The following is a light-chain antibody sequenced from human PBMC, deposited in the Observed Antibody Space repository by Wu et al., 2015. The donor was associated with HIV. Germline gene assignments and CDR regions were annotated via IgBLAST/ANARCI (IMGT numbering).Light chain of an antibody. V-gene: IGKV3-20*01. CDR3: QQYGSSTWT. Sequence: EIVLTQSPGTLSLSPGERATLSCRASQSVSSSYFAWYQQKPGQAPRLLIYGASSRATGIPGRFSGSGSGTDFTLTISRLEPEDFAVYYCQQYGSSTWTFGQGTKVEIK. CDR1: QSVSSSY. J-gene: IGKJ1*01. CDR2: GAS.